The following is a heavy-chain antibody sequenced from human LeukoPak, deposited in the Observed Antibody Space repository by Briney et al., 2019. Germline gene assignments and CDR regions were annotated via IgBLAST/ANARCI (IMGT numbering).Heavy chain of an antibody. D-gene: IGHD3-10*01. J-gene: IGHJ4*02. Sequence: GGSLRLSCAASGFTFSSYAMTWVRQAPGKGLEWVSAISGSGGSTYYADSVKGRFTISRDNSKNTLYLQMNSLRAEDTAVYYCAHTVGFGELLPFDYWGQGTLVTVSS. CDR2: ISGSGGST. CDR3: AHTVGFGELLPFDY. CDR1: GFTFSSYA. V-gene: IGHV3-23*01.